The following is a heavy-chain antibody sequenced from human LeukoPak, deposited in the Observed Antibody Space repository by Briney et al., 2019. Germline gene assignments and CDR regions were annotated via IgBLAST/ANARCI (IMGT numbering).Heavy chain of an antibody. V-gene: IGHV1-2*02. J-gene: IGHJ6*03. CDR1: GYTFTGYY. CDR3: ARDPEQQPHYYYYYYMDV. CDR2: INPNSGGT. D-gene: IGHD6-13*01. Sequence: ASVKVSCKASGYTFTGYYMHWVRQAPGQGLEWMGWINPNSGGTNYAQKFQGRVTMTRDTSISTAYMELRRLRSDDTAVYYCARDPEQQPHYYYYYYMDVWGKGTTVTVSS.